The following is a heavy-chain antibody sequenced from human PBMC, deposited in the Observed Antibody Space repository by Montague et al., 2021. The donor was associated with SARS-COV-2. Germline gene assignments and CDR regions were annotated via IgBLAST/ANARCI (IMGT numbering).Heavy chain of an antibody. CDR1: GDSISSYY. CDR3: ARAQNTCFIANCVNYFEV. J-gene: IGHJ4*02. D-gene: IGHD1-1*01. CDR2: VHYTGST. Sequence: SETLSLTCEVSGDSISSYYWGWIRQSPGKGLEWIGYVHYTGSTEYNPSLKTRVTLSLDTPRNHFSLELRSVTAADTAVYYCARAQNTCFIANCVNYFEVWGLGALVTVSS. V-gene: IGHV4-59*01.